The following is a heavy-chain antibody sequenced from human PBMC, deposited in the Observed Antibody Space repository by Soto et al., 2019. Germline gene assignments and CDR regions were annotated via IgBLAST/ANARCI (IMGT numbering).Heavy chain of an antibody. J-gene: IGHJ4*02. Sequence: PGGSLRLSCAASGFTFSSYAMSWVRQAPGKGLEWVSAISGSGGSTYYADSVKGRFTISRDNSKNTLYLQMNSPRAEDTAVYYCVTLELSSGWCEVFSDYWGQETLVTVSS. CDR2: ISGSGGST. CDR1: GFTFSSYA. CDR3: VTLELSSGWCEVFSDY. D-gene: IGHD6-19*01. V-gene: IGHV3-23*01.